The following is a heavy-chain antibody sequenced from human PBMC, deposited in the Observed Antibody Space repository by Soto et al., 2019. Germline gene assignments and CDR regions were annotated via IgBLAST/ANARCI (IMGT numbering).Heavy chain of an antibody. Sequence: QVQLVQSGAEVKKPGSSVKVSCKASGGTFSRYSITWVRQAPGHGLEWIGRIIPIFGIASYAQKLQGRVTMTTDTSTNTAYMALTSLSSDGTAVYYCARALYGDHTLIDYWGQGPLVTVSS. CDR1: GGTFSRYS. D-gene: IGHD4-17*01. J-gene: IGHJ4*02. CDR3: ARALYGDHTLIDY. V-gene: IGHV1-69*02. CDR2: IIPIFGIA.